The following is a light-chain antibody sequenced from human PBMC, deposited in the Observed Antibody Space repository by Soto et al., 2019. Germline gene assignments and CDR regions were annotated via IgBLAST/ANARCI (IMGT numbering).Light chain of an antibody. Sequence: DIQMTQSPSTLSASVGDRVTITCRANQSISSWLAWYQHLPGKAPKLLIHKASSLESGVPSRFSGSGSGTEFTLTISSLQPDDFATYYCQQYKSSPWTFGQGTKVEIK. CDR3: QQYKSSPWT. J-gene: IGKJ1*01. V-gene: IGKV1-5*03. CDR1: QSISSW. CDR2: KAS.